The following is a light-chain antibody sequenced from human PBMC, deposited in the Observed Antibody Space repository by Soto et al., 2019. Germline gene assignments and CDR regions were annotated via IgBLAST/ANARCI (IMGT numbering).Light chain of an antibody. CDR1: QSIVSY. Sequence: DIQMTQSPSSLSVSVGDRVTITCRASQSIVSYLNWYQQKLRKAPKLLIYTASNLQRGVPSRFSGSGSGTDFTLTISNLQPEDFATYYCQQSYSTPRTFGQGTKLEIK. CDR2: TAS. V-gene: IGKV1-39*01. J-gene: IGKJ2*02. CDR3: QQSYSTPRT.